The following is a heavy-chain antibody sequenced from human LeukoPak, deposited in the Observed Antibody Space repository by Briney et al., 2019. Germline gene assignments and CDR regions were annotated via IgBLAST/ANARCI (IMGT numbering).Heavy chain of an antibody. CDR3: ARRLAGTEDY. V-gene: IGHV4-39*01. J-gene: IGHJ4*02. Sequence: SETLSLTCTVSGGSISSSSYYWGWIRQPPGKGLEWIGSIYYSGSTYYNPSLKSRVTISVDTSKNQFSLKLSSVTVADTAVYYCARRLAGTEDYWGQGTLVTVSS. CDR2: IYYSGST. CDR1: GGSISSSSYY. D-gene: IGHD6-19*01.